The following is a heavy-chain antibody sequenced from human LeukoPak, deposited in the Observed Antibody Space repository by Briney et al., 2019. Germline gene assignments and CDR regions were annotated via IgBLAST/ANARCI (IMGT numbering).Heavy chain of an antibody. D-gene: IGHD6-13*01. J-gene: IGHJ4*02. Sequence: PGRSLRLSCAASGFTFDDYAMHWVRQAPGKGLEWVSGIRWNSGSIGYADSVKGRFTISRDNAKNSLYLQMNSLRAEDMALYYCAKDTAAAALYYFDYWGQGTLVTVSS. CDR3: AKDTAAAALYYFDY. CDR1: GFTFDDYA. CDR2: IRWNSGSI. V-gene: IGHV3-9*03.